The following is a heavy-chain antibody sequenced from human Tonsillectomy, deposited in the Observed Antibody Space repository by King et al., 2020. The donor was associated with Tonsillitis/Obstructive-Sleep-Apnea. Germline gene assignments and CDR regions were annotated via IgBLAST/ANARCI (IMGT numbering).Heavy chain of an antibody. Sequence: VQLVESGGGLVQPGGSLRLSCAASGFTFSSYAMSWVRQAPGKGLEWVSAISCSGGSTYYADSVKGRFTISRDNSKNTLYLQMNSLRAEDTAVYYCAKRGGRGIVVVPAAPPGYWGQGTLVTVSS. J-gene: IGHJ4*02. CDR2: ISCSGGST. D-gene: IGHD2-2*01. CDR3: AKRGGRGIVVVPAAPPGY. CDR1: GFTFSSYA. V-gene: IGHV3-23*04.